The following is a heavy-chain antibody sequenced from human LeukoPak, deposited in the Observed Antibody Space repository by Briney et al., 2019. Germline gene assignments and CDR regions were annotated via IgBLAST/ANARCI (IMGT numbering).Heavy chain of an antibody. D-gene: IGHD3-9*01. CDR1: GFTFSSYA. J-gene: IGHJ4*01. CDR3: ARDRLHYDSLTGYPAD. Sequence: GGSLRLSCAASGFTFSSYAMHWVRQAPGKGLEWVAVISYDGSNKYYADSVKGRFTISRDNSKNTLYLQMNSLRAEDTAVYYCARDRLHYDSLTGYPADWGHGTLVTVSS. CDR2: ISYDGSNK. V-gene: IGHV3-30-3*01.